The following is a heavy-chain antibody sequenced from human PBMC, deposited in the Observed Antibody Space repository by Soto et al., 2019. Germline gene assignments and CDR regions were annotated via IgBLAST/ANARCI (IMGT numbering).Heavy chain of an antibody. J-gene: IGHJ3*02. V-gene: IGHV3-21*01. CDR3: ARVMAYGDAFDI. CDR2: ISSSSSYI. CDR1: GFTFSSYS. D-gene: IGHD3-16*01. Sequence: PGGSLRLSCAASGFTFSSYSMNWVRQAPGKGLEWVSSISSSSSYIYYADSVKGRFTISRDNAKNSLYLQMNSLRAEDTAVYYCARVMAYGDAFDIWGQGTMVTVSS.